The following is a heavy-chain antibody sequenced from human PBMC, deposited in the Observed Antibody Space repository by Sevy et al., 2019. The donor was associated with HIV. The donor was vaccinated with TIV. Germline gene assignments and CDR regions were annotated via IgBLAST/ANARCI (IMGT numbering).Heavy chain of an antibody. D-gene: IGHD5-12*01. V-gene: IGHV1-2*06. CDR3: ARDPLRGDLDYFDY. Sequence: ASVKVSCKASGYTFTGYYMHWVRQAPGQGLEWMGRINPNSGGTNYAQKFQGRVTMTRDTSISTAYMELSRLRSDDTAVYYCARDPLRGDLDYFDYWGQRTLVTVSS. J-gene: IGHJ4*02. CDR2: INPNSGGT. CDR1: GYTFTGYY.